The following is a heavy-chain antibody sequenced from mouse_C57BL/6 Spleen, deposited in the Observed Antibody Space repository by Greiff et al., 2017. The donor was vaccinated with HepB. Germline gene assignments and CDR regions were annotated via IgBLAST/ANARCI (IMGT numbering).Heavy chain of an antibody. Sequence: VQLKQSGPELVKPGASVKISCKASGYTFTDYYMNWVKQSHGKSLEWIGDINPNNGGTSYNQKFKGKATLTVDKSSSTAYMELRSLTSEDSAVYYCARSSYYYGSSYGYFDYWGQGTTLTVSS. CDR2: INPNNGGT. J-gene: IGHJ2*01. CDR3: ARSSYYYGSSYGYFDY. D-gene: IGHD1-1*01. CDR1: GYTFTDYY. V-gene: IGHV1-26*01.